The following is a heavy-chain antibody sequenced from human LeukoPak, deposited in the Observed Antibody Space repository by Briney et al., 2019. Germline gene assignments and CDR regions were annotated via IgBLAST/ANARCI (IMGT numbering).Heavy chain of an antibody. CDR2: IYYSGST. CDR3: ARAVRLNWFDP. CDR1: GGSISSYY. V-gene: IGHV4-39*07. J-gene: IGHJ5*02. Sequence: SETLSLTCTVSGGSISSYYWGWIRQPPGKGLEWIGSIYYSGSTYYNPSLKSRVTISVDTSKNQFSLKLSSVTAADTAVYYCARAVRLNWFDPWGQGTLVTVSS. D-gene: IGHD4-23*01.